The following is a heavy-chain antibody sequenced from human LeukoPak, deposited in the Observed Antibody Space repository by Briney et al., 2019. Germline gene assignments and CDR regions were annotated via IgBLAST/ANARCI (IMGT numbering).Heavy chain of an antibody. D-gene: IGHD6-25*01. Sequence: SETLSHTCTMSGDSISRSTYYWAWIRQPPGKGLEWIGSVYYGRSPYFNPSLESRATISVDTSKNHFSLKMSSVTAADTAVYYCARSSGTGTFSYWGQGTLVTVSS. CDR3: ARSSGTGTFSY. CDR2: VYYGRSP. J-gene: IGHJ4*02. CDR1: GDSISRSTYY. V-gene: IGHV4-39*02.